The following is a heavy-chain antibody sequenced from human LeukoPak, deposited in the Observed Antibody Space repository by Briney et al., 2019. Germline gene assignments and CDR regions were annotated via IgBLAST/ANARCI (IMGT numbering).Heavy chain of an antibody. Sequence: GGSLRLSCTASGFTFGDYAMSWFRQAPGKGLEWVGFIRSKAYGGTTEYAASVKGRFTISRDDSKSIAYLQMNSLKTEDTAVYYCTNPQPRGSNYVLGAIDYWGQGTLVTVSS. D-gene: IGHD4-11*01. J-gene: IGHJ4*02. CDR1: GFTFGDYA. V-gene: IGHV3-49*03. CDR3: TNPQPRGSNYVLGAIDY. CDR2: IRSKAYGGTT.